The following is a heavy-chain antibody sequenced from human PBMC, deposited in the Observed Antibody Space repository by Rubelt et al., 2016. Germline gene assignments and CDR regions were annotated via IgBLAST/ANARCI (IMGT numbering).Heavy chain of an antibody. D-gene: IGHD4-17*01. J-gene: IGHJ4*02. V-gene: IGHV4-38-2*02. CDR2: IYYSGST. Sequence: QVQLQESGPGLVKPSETLSLTCTVSGYSLNSGYFWGWIRQPPGKGLEWIGYIYYSGSTYYNPSLTSRLTILVDTSNNHFSLKLSSVTAADTAVYYCARGGTTVTDYYFDYWGQGTPVTVSS. CDR1: GYSLNSGYF. CDR3: ARGGTTVTDYYFDY.